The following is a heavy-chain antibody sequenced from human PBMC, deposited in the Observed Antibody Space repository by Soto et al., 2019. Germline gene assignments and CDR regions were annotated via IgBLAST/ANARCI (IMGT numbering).Heavy chain of an antibody. V-gene: IGHV1-69*01. D-gene: IGHD1-26*01. CDR2: VIPLFGTP. Sequence: QVQLVQSGAEVKKPGSSVKVSCMASGGTFSTYAFSWVRQAPGQGLEWMGGVIPLFGTPDYEQKFQGRVTITADESTSTVHMELSRLRSEDTAVYYCARDSNTGSKYFAHWGQGTLVTVSS. CDR1: GGTFSTYA. CDR3: ARDSNTGSKYFAH. J-gene: IGHJ4*02.